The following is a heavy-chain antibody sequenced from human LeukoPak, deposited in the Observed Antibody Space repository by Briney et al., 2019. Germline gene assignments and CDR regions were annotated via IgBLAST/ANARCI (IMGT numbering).Heavy chain of an antibody. CDR1: GFTFSSYG. CDR3: AKELRGYSFFEH. CDR2: VSYDASKK. V-gene: IGHV3-30*18. Sequence: GGSLRLSCAAFGFTFSSYGMHWVRQAPGKGLEWVAVVSYDASKKFYADSAKGRFTISRDNSKNTLSLQMNSLRPEDTAVYYCAKELRGYSFFEHWGQGSLVTVFS. D-gene: IGHD5-18*01. J-gene: IGHJ4*02.